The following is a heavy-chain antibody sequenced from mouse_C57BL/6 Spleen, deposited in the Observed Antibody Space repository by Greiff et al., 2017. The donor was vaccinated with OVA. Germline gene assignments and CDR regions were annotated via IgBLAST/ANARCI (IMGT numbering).Heavy chain of an antibody. Sequence: QVQLQQPGAELVRPGSSVKLSCKASGYTFTSYWMHWVKQRPIQGLEWIGNIDPSDGGTRYNQKFKDKATLTVDKSSSTAYMQLSSLTSEDSAVYYCARCGLTGTFAYWGQGTLLTVSA. CDR2: IDPSDGGT. V-gene: IGHV1-52*01. CDR3: ARCGLTGTFAY. CDR1: GYTFTSYW. D-gene: IGHD4-1*01. J-gene: IGHJ3*01.